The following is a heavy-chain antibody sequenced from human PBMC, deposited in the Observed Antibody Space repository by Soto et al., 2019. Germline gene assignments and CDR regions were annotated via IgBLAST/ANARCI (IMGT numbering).Heavy chain of an antibody. CDR2: INHSGST. V-gene: IGHV4-34*01. CDR3: ARGPSSPYSSSLRYYYYYYMDV. D-gene: IGHD6-13*01. Sequence: QVQLQQWGAGLLKPSETLSLTCAVYGGSFRGYYWSWIRQPPGKGPEWIGEINHSGSTNHNPSPKSRVTISVDTSKAQFTLKLRSVPAADTAVDDCARGPSSPYSSSLRYYYYYYMDVWGKGTTVTVSS. CDR1: GGSFRGYY. J-gene: IGHJ6*03.